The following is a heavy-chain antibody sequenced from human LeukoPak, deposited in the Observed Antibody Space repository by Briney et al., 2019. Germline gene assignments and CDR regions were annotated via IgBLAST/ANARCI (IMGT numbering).Heavy chain of an antibody. CDR2: INHSGST. J-gene: IGHJ4*02. Sequence: SETLSLTCAVYGGSFSGYYWSWIRQPPGKGLEWIGEINHSGSTNYNLSLKSRVTISVDTSKNQFSLKLSSVTAADTAVYYCATFRASYGDYVYWGQGTLVTVSS. CDR1: GGSFSGYY. V-gene: IGHV4-34*01. CDR3: ATFRASYGDYVY. D-gene: IGHD4-17*01.